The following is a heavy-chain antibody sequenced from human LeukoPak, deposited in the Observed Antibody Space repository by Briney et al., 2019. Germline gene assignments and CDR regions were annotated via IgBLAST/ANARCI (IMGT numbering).Heavy chain of an antibody. Sequence: ASVKVSCKASGYTFTGYYMHWMRQAPGQGLEWMGLINPNSGGTNYAQKFQGRVTMTRDTSISTAYMELSRLRSDDTAVYYCARSVPKHSYGFDYWGQGTLVTVSS. CDR3: ARSVPKHSYGFDY. D-gene: IGHD5-18*01. V-gene: IGHV1-2*02. CDR1: GYTFTGYY. CDR2: INPNSGGT. J-gene: IGHJ4*02.